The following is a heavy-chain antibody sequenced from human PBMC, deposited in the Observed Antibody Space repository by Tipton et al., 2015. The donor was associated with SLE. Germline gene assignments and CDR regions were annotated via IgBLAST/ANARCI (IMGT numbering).Heavy chain of an antibody. J-gene: IGHJ3*02. CDR1: GFTFSSYW. CDR2: ISSSGSTI. D-gene: IGHD6-13*01. CDR3: ARDRGQQLGRDAFDI. V-gene: IGHV3-11*01. Sequence: GSLRLSCAASGFTFSSYWMSWVRQAPGKGLEWVSYISSSGSTIYYADSVKGRFTISRDNAKNSLYLQMNSLRAEDTAVYYCARDRGQQLGRDAFDIWGQGTMVTVSS.